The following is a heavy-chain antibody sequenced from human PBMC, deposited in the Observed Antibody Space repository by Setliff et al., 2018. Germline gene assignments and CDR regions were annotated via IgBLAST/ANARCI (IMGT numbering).Heavy chain of an antibody. Sequence: SETLSLTCTVSGGSISSYCWSWIRQPAGKGLEWIGHIYIGGSANYNPSLKSRVTMSIDTSKNQFSLKLNSVTAADMAVYYCAREQWLDPPGYYMDVWAKGTTVTVSS. CDR2: IYIGGSA. CDR3: AREQWLDPPGYYMDV. CDR1: GGSISSYC. D-gene: IGHD6-19*01. V-gene: IGHV4-4*07. J-gene: IGHJ6*03.